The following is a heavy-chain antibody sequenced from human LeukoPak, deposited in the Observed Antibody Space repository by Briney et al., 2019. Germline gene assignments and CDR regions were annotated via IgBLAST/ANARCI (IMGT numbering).Heavy chain of an antibody. D-gene: IGHD3-10*01. V-gene: IGHV3-30*18. Sequence: GGSLRLSCAASGFTFSSYGMHWVRQAPGKGLEWVAVISYDGSNKYYADSVKGRFTISRDNSKNTLYLQMNSLRAEDTAVYYCAKTRKKTYYYGSDYYYGMDVWGQGTTVTVSS. CDR2: ISYDGSNK. CDR3: AKTRKKTYYYGSDYYYGMDV. J-gene: IGHJ6*02. CDR1: GFTFSSYG.